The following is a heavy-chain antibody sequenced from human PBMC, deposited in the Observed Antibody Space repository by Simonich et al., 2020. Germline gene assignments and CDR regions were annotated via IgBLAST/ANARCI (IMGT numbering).Heavy chain of an antibody. CDR1: GYTFTGYY. V-gene: IGHV1-2*06. CDR2: NNPISGGT. Sequence: QVQLVQSGAEVKKPGASVKVSCKASGYTFTGYYVHWGRQAPGQGIEWMGRNNPISGGTNYAQKFQGRVTMTRDTSISTAYMELSRLRSDDTAVYYCASGWDWGFSHMSDYWGQGTLVTVSS. CDR3: ASGWDWGFSHMSDY. J-gene: IGHJ4*02. D-gene: IGHD7-27*01.